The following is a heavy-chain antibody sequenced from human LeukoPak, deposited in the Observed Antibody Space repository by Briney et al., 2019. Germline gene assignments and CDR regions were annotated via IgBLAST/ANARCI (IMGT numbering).Heavy chain of an antibody. J-gene: IGHJ3*02. Sequence: ASVKVSCKASGYTFTSYYMHWVRQAPGQGLEWMGWINPNSGGTNYAQKFQGRVTMTRDTSISTAYMELSRLRSDDTAVYYCARVGLGRRRAFDIWGQGTMVTVSS. CDR1: GYTFTSYY. CDR3: ARVGLGRRRAFDI. CDR2: INPNSGGT. D-gene: IGHD7-27*01. V-gene: IGHV1-2*02.